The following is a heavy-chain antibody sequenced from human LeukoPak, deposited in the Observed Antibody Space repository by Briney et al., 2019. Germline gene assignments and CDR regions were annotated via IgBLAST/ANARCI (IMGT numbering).Heavy chain of an antibody. CDR2: ISSSSSTI. D-gene: IGHD4-17*01. CDR1: GFTFSSYA. Sequence: GGSLRLSCAASGFTFSSYAMNWVRQAPGKGLEWVSYISSSSSTIYYADSVKGRFTISRDNAKNSLYLQMNSLRDEDTAVYYCAREYGDYEGIYYYGMDVWGQGTTVTVSS. CDR3: AREYGDYEGIYYYGMDV. J-gene: IGHJ6*02. V-gene: IGHV3-48*02.